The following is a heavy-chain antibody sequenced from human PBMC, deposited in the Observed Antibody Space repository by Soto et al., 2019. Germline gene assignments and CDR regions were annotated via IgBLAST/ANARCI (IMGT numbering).Heavy chain of an antibody. V-gene: IGHV4-31*03. CDR2: IFHSGST. CDR3: ARAGYCTSSSCYLFEY. J-gene: IGHJ4*02. CDR1: GGSISSGGYY. D-gene: IGHD2-2*03. Sequence: QVQLQESGPGLVKPPQTLSLTCNVSGGSISSGGYYWTWIRQRPGKGLEWIGYIFHSGSTYYNRSNKSRVTLSVDTSKNQYSLKLTSVTAADTAMYYCARAGYCTSSSCYLFEYWGQGTLVTVSS.